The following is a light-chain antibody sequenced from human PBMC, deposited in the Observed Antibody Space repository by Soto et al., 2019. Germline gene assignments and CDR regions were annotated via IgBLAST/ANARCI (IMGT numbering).Light chain of an antibody. Sequence: EIVLTQSPGTLSLSPGERATLSCRASQSVSSSYLAWYQQKPGQAPRLLIYGASTRATGIPARFSGSGSGTEFTLTISSLQSEDFAVYYCQQYNNWLKTFGQGTKGDIK. CDR2: GAS. CDR3: QQYNNWLKT. J-gene: IGKJ1*01. V-gene: IGKV3-15*01. CDR1: QSVSSSY.